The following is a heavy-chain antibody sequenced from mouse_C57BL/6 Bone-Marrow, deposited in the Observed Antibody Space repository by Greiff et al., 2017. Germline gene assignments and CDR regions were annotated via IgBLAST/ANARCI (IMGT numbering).Heavy chain of an antibody. Sequence: VQLQQSGAELVRPGASVKLSCKASGYTFTDYYINWVKQRPGQGLEWIARIYPGSGNTYYNEKFKGKATLTTEQSSSTAYMQLSSLTSEDSAVYFCARGSNYVNYAMDYWGQGTSVTVSS. CDR3: ARGSNYVNYAMDY. J-gene: IGHJ4*01. V-gene: IGHV1-76*01. D-gene: IGHD2-5*01. CDR1: GYTFTDYY. CDR2: IYPGSGNT.